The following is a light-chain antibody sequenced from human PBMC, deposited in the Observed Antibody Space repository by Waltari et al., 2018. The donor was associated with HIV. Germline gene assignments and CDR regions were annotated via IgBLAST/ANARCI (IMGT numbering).Light chain of an antibody. CDR2: RNN. CDR1: SSNIGSNY. Sequence: QSVLTHPPSASGTPGQRVTIPCSGSSSNIGSNYGYWYQQLPGTAPKLLIYRNNQRPSGVPDRFSGSKSGTSASLAISGLRSEDEADYYCAAWDDSLSGYVFGTGTKVTVL. CDR3: AAWDDSLSGYV. V-gene: IGLV1-47*01. J-gene: IGLJ1*01.